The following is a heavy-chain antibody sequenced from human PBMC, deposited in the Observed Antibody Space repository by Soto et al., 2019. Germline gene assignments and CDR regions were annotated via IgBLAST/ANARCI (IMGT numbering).Heavy chain of an antibody. J-gene: IGHJ5*02. CDR3: ARGTVTSGRWFGP. CDR2: ISTFNGNT. V-gene: IGHV1-18*04. D-gene: IGHD4-17*01. CDR1: ASTFTGYT. Sequence: QVHLVQSGTEVKEPGASVKVFCKASASTFTGYTINWVRQAPGQGLEWMGRISTFNGNTKYAGNFEGRGTMTTHTSTTTAYMELTSLTFDDTAVYFCARGTVTSGRWFGPWGQGTLVSVSS.